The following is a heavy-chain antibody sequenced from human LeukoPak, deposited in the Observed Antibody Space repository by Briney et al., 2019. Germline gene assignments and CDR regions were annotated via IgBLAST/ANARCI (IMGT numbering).Heavy chain of an antibody. CDR2: IYYSGST. CDR3: ARLSSGDAFDI. D-gene: IGHD5/OR15-5a*01. V-gene: IGHV4-59*01. Sequence: PSETLSLTCTVSGGSISSYYWSWIRQPPGKGLEWIGYIYYSGSTNYNPSLKSRVTISVDTSKNQFSLKLSSVTAADTAVYYCARLSSGDAFDIWGQWTMVTVSS. J-gene: IGHJ3*02. CDR1: GGSISSYY.